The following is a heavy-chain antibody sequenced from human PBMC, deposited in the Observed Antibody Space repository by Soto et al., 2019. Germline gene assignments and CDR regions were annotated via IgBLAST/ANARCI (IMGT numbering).Heavy chain of an antibody. CDR1: GGTLSDHG. D-gene: IGHD3-10*01. V-gene: IGHV1-69*06. CDR3: ARGVYGSGNYYTGPSAFDI. CDR2: TIHVFNTA. J-gene: IGHJ3*02. Sequence: QVQLEQSGAEVKKPGSSVKISCKASGGTLSDHGVSWLRQAPGQGREWVGGTIHVFNTAKYARKFQGSVTIAANKTTNIAYMELGSRRSDDTAFYYCARGVYGSGNYYTGPSAFDIWGQGTLVIVSS.